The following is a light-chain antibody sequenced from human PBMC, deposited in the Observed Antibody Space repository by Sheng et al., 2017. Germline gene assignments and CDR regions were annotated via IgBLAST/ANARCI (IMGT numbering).Light chain of an antibody. CDR2: WTS. CDR1: QNLLFKSNNKNY. CDR3: QQLNSYPIT. V-gene: IGKV4-1*01. J-gene: IGKJ5*01. Sequence: IVMTQSPDSLAVSLGERATINCKSSQNLLFKSNNKNYLAWYQQKPGQPPKLLIYWTSSRDSGVPDRFSGGGSGTDFTLTISSLQPEDFATYYCQQLNSYPITFGQGTRLEIK.